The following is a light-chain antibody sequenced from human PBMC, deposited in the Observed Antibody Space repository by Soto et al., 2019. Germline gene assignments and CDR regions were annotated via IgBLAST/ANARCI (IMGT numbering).Light chain of an antibody. Sequence: QPALTQPPSVSGAPGQRVTISCTGSSSNIGAGYDVHWYQQLPGTAPKLLIYGNSNRPSGVPDRFSGSKSGTSASLAITGRPADDVADYHCQSYDSSLSVVVFGGGTKLTVL. CDR1: SSNIGAGYD. V-gene: IGLV1-40*01. J-gene: IGLJ2*01. CDR2: GNS. CDR3: QSYDSSLSVVV.